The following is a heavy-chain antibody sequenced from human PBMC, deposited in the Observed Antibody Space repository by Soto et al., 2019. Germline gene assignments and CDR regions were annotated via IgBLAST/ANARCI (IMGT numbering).Heavy chain of an antibody. CDR3: ARATTGIDY. CDR2: INHSGNT. V-gene: IGHV4-34*02. CDR1: GGSLSGYY. D-gene: IGHD4-17*01. J-gene: IGHJ4*02. Sequence: QVQLQQWGAGLLKPSETLSLTCAVYGGSLSGYYWSWIRQPPGKGLEWIGEINHSGNTNYNPSLKIRVTISVDTSKSQFSLNLTSVTAADTAVYYCARATTGIDYWGQGNLGTVSS.